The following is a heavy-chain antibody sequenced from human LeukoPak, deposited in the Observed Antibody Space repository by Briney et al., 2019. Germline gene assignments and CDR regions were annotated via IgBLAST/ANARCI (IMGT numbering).Heavy chain of an antibody. J-gene: IGHJ6*04. Sequence: GRSLRLSCAASGFTFSSYGMHWVRQAPGKGLEWVAVIWYDGSNGSKNKYYGDSVKGRFTVSRDNSKNTLDLQMSSLRVEDTAVYYCARERTPYYYYGMDVWGKGTTVTVSS. V-gene: IGHV3-33*01. CDR3: ARERTPYYYYGMDV. CDR2: IWYDGSNGSKNK. CDR1: GFTFSSYG.